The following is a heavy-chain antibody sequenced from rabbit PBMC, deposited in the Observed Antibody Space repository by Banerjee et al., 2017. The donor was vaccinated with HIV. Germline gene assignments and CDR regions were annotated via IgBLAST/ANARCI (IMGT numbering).Heavy chain of an antibody. D-gene: IGHD6-1*01. V-gene: IGHV1S40*01. CDR1: GFSFSSSYS. CDR3: ARSFYAGYAGYGYATRGMDL. CDR2: ISYGGST. Sequence: QSLEESGGDLVKPGASLTLTCTASGFSFSSSYSMGWVRQAPGKGLEYIGYISYGGSTYYASWAKGRFTISKTSSTTVTLQMTSLTAADTATYFCARSFYAGYAGYGYATRGMDLWGPGTLVTVS. J-gene: IGHJ6*01.